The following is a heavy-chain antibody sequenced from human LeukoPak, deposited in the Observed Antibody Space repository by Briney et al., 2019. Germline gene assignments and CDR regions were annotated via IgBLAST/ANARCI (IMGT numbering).Heavy chain of an antibody. CDR3: AKGTGDYGMDV. Sequence: PGGSLRLSCAASGFTFSSYGMHRVRQAPGKGLEWVAVISYDGSNKYYADSAKGRFTISRDNSKNTLYLQMNSLRAEDTAVYYCAKGTGDYGMDVWGQGTTVTVSS. CDR2: ISYDGSNK. CDR1: GFTFSSYG. D-gene: IGHD3-10*01. J-gene: IGHJ6*02. V-gene: IGHV3-30*18.